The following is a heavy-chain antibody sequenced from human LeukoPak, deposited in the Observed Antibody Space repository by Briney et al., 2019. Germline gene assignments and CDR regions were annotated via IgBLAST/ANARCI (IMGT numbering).Heavy chain of an antibody. J-gene: IGHJ4*02. D-gene: IGHD3-16*01. Sequence: SETLSLTCAVYGGSFSGYYWSWIRQPPGKGLEWIGEINHSGSTNYNPSLKSRVTISVDTSKNQFSLKLSSVTAADTAVYYCARLYYDYVWGSLRYFDYWGQGTLVTVSS. CDR3: ARLYYDYVWGSLRYFDY. CDR2: INHSGST. CDR1: GGSFSGYY. V-gene: IGHV4-34*01.